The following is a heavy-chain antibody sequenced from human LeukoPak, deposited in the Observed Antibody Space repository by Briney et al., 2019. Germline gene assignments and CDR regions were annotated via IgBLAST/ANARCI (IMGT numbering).Heavy chain of an antibody. D-gene: IGHD4-17*01. CDR2: ITGSGANT. J-gene: IGHJ4*02. CDR3: ARDHYGDYALRYFDY. CDR1: GFTFSSYG. Sequence: PGGSLRLSCAASGFTFSSYGMHWVRQAPGKGLEWVSGITGSGANTYYADSVKGRFTISRDNAKNSLYLQMNSLRAEDTAVYYCARDHYGDYALRYFDYWGQGTLVTVSS. V-gene: IGHV3-21*01.